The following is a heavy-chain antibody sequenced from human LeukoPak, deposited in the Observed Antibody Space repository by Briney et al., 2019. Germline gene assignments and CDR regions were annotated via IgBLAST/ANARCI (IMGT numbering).Heavy chain of an antibody. CDR2: ISYDGSNK. CDR3: ARVKAVGGNYHYYYGMDV. Sequence: PGRSLRLSCAASGFTFSSYGMHWVRQAPGKGLEWVAVISYDGSNKYYADSVKGRFTISRDNSKNTLYLQMNSLRAEDTAVYYCARVKAVGGNYHYYYGMDVWGQGTTVTVSS. D-gene: IGHD2-15*01. V-gene: IGHV3-30*03. CDR1: GFTFSSYG. J-gene: IGHJ6*02.